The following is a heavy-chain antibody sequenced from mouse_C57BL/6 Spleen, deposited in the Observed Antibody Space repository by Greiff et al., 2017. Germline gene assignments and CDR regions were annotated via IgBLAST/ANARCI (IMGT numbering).Heavy chain of an antibody. V-gene: IGHV1-52*01. J-gene: IGHJ2*01. Sequence: QVQLQQPGAELVRPGSSVKLSCKASGYTFTSYWMHWVKQRPIQGLECIGNIDPSDSETHYNQKFKDKATLTVDKSSSTAYMQLSSLTSEDSAVYYCAREGRDYFDYWGQGTTLTVSS. CDR3: AREGRDYFDY. CDR1: GYTFTSYW. CDR2: IDPSDSET.